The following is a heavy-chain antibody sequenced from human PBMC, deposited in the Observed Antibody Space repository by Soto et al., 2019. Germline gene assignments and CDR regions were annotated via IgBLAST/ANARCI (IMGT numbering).Heavy chain of an antibody. Sequence: SETLSLTCSVSGGTISGYYWTWIRQPAGKGLEWIGRIYSSGNTKYNPSLQSRVTMSLDTSNNQLSLRLTSVTAADTAVYYCARGQRFSDWFDPWGQGTLVTVSS. J-gene: IGHJ5*02. CDR1: GGTISGYY. V-gene: IGHV4-4*07. D-gene: IGHD3-3*01. CDR3: ARGQRFSDWFDP. CDR2: IYSSGNT.